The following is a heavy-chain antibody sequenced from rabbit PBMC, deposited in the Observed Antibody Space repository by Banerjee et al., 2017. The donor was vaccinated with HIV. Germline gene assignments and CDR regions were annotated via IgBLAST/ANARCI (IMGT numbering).Heavy chain of an antibody. CDR2: IYGGSSGST. Sequence: QSLQESGGGLFQPGGSLALTCTASGFSFSSGYDMCWVRQAPGKGLEWIACIYGGSSGSTHYASWAKGRFTISKTSSTTVTLQMTSLTAADTATYFCARGGYGGYNWLFGLWGPGTLVTVS. D-gene: IGHD7-1*01. CDR1: GFSFSSGYD. V-gene: IGHV1S40*01. CDR3: ARGGYGGYNWLFGL. J-gene: IGHJ4*01.